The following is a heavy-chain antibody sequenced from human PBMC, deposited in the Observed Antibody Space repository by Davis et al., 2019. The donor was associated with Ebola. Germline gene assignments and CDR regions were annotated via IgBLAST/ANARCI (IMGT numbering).Heavy chain of an antibody. V-gene: IGHV3-30*04. CDR1: GFTFSNHA. CDR2: TSHNERER. D-gene: IGHD1-1*01. CDR3: ARALHDEVLDY. Sequence: GGSLRLSCVASGFTFSNHAMHWVRPAPGKGLEWVAVTSHNERERFYGESVQGRFTISRDNSENVLYLQMDSLRPDDTAIYFCARALHDEVLDYWGQGTPVTVSS. J-gene: IGHJ4*02.